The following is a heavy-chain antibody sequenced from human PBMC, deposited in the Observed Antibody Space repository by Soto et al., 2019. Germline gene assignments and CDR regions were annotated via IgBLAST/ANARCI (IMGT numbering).Heavy chain of an antibody. CDR2: IIPIFGTA. Sequence: ASVKVSCKASGGTFSSYAISWVRQAPGQGLEWMGGIIPIFGTANYAQKFQGRVTITADKSTSTAYMELSSLRSEDTAVYYCARDSRSSSWSLNWFDPWGQGTLVTSPQ. CDR1: GGTFSSYA. J-gene: IGHJ5*02. D-gene: IGHD6-13*01. V-gene: IGHV1-69*06. CDR3: ARDSRSSSWSLNWFDP.